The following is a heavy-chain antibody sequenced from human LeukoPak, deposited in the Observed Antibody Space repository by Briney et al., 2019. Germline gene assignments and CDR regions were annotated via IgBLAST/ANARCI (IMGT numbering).Heavy chain of an antibody. CDR1: GFTFSTYT. D-gene: IGHD2-2*01. CDR3: ARGYQRPDY. CDR2: ISSSSSNI. J-gene: IGHJ4*02. Sequence: GGSLRLSCAASGFTFSTYTMNWVRQAPGKGLEWVSSISSSSSNIYYADSVKGRFAIPRDNAMNSVYLQMNSLRVEDTAVYYCARGYQRPDYWGQGTLITVSS. V-gene: IGHV3-21*01.